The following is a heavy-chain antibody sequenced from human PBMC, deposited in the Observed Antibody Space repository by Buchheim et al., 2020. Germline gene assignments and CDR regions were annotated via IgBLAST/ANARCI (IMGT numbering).Heavy chain of an antibody. J-gene: IGHJ5*02. D-gene: IGHD3-3*01. Sequence: QVQLQESGPGLVKPSGTLSLTCAVSGGSISSSNWWSWVRQPPGKGLEWIGEIYHSGSTNYNPSLKSRVPISVDKSKNQFFLKLSSVTAADTAVYYCARGTGRVTIFGVVPNWFDPWGQGTL. CDR2: IYHSGST. CDR3: ARGTGRVTIFGVVPNWFDP. CDR1: GGSISSSNW. V-gene: IGHV4-4*02.